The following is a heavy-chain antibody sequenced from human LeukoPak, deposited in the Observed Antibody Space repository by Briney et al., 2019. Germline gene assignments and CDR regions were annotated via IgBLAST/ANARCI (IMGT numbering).Heavy chain of an antibody. D-gene: IGHD4-23*01. CDR3: ARGWLAETTVVTPYNY. CDR1: EGTFSSYA. Sequence: SVKVSCKASEGTFSSYAIDWVRQAPGQGLEWMGGIIPIFGTTNYAQKFQGRVTITAVESMRTAYMELSSLRSEDTDVYYCARGWLAETTVVTPYNYWGQGTLVTVSS. CDR2: IIPIFGTT. J-gene: IGHJ4*02. V-gene: IGHV1-69*13.